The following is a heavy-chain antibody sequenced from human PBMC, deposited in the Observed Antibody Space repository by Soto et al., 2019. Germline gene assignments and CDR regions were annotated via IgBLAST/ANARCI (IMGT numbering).Heavy chain of an antibody. V-gene: IGHV1-18*01. Sequence: QVQLVQSGAEVKKPGASVKVSCKASGYTFTSYGISWVRQAPGHGLEWMGWISAYNGNTNYAQKVQGRDTMTTDTSTSTAYMELRSLRSDDTAVYYCARGTRGLPRYYYSYMDVWGKGTTVTVSS. CDR3: ARGTRGLPRYYYSYMDV. D-gene: IGHD2-15*01. CDR1: GYTFTSYG. J-gene: IGHJ6*03. CDR2: ISAYNGNT.